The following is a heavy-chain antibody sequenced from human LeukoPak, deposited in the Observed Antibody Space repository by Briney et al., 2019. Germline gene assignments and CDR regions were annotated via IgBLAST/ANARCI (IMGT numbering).Heavy chain of an antibody. CDR2: ISGSGGST. CDR3: AKTYAGYSSGWYPRAFYY. CDR1: GFTFSSYA. V-gene: IGHV3-23*01. Sequence: GGSLRLSCAASGFTFSSYAMSWVRQAPGKGLEWVSAISGSGGSTYYADSVKGRFTISRDNSKNTLYLQMNSLRAEDTAVYYCAKTYAGYSSGWYPRAFYYWGQGTLVTVSS. D-gene: IGHD6-19*01. J-gene: IGHJ4*02.